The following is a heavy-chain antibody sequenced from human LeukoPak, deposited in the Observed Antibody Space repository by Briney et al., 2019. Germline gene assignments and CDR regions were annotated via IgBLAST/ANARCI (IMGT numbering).Heavy chain of an antibody. Sequence: SLRLSCAASGFPFSSYGMLWVRHAPGPGLESGAVIGYDLSNKYYADSVKGRFTISRDNSKNTLYLQMNSLRAEDTAVYYCARDGKDCGGDCYSLDAFDIWGQGTMVTVSS. CDR1: GFPFSSYG. D-gene: IGHD2-21*02. CDR2: IGYDLSNK. J-gene: IGHJ3*02. CDR3: ARDGKDCGGDCYSLDAFDI. V-gene: IGHV3-33*01.